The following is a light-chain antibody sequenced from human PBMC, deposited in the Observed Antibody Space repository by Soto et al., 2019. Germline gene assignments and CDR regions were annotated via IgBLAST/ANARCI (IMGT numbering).Light chain of an antibody. V-gene: IGKV1-5*01. CDR2: DAS. CDR1: QSISSW. CDR3: QQYGDSPVT. J-gene: IGKJ1*01. Sequence: DIQMTQSPSTLSASVGDRVTITCRASQSISSWLAWYQQKPGKAPKLLIYDASSLESGVPSRFSGSGSGTDFTLTISRLLPEDFAVYYCQQYGDSPVTFGQGTKVEI.